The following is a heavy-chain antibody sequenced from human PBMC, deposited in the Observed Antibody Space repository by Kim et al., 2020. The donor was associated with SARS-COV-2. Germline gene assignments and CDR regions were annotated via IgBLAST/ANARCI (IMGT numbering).Heavy chain of an antibody. V-gene: IGHV4-34*01. J-gene: IGHJ5*02. CDR1: GGSFSGYY. Sequence: SETLSLTCAVYGGSFSGYYWSWIRQPPGKGLEWIGEINHSGSTNYNPSLKSRVTISVDTSKNQFSLKLSSVTAADTAVYYCARGQLELRHSWFDPWGQGT. CDR2: INHSGST. CDR3: ARGQLELRHSWFDP. D-gene: IGHD1-7*01.